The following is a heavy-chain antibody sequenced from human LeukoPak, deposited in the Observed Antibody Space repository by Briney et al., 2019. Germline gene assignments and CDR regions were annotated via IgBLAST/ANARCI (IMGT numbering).Heavy chain of an antibody. CDR1: GFTVSSGY. J-gene: IGHJ4*02. Sequence: GGSLRLSCAASGFTVSSGYMNWVRQAPGKGLEWVSVIYSGGSTNYADSVKGRFTISRDNAKNTLYLQVNSLRPEDTAVYYCIYGYTLDFWGQGTLVTVSS. CDR2: IYSGGST. CDR3: IYGYTLDF. D-gene: IGHD5-18*01. V-gene: IGHV3-53*01.